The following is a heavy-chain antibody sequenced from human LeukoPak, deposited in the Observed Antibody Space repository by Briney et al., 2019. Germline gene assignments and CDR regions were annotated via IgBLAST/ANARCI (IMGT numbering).Heavy chain of an antibody. D-gene: IGHD2-8*01. CDR2: INHSGST. CDR3: ARPGVRDLAHIRMVYVNFDY. Sequence: SETLSLTCAVYGGSFSGYHWSWIRQPPGKGLEWIGEINHSGSTNYNPSLKSRVTMSVDTSKHQFSLKLSSVTAADTAVYYRARPGVRDLAHIRMVYVNFDYWGQGTLVTVSS. J-gene: IGHJ4*02. CDR1: GGSFSGYH. V-gene: IGHV4-34*01.